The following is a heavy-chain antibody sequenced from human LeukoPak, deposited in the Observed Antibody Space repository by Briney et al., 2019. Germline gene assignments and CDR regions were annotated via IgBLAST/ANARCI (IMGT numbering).Heavy chain of an antibody. D-gene: IGHD6-13*01. CDR1: GGSISNYY. Sequence: SETLSLTCTVSGGSISNYYWSWIRQPPGKGLVWIGYIYHSGSTKYNPSLKSRVTISVDTSKKQFSLKLSSVTAADTAVYYCARGWGSSWYYFDYWGQGTLVTVSS. V-gene: IGHV4-59*01. CDR3: ARGWGSSWYYFDY. CDR2: IYHSGST. J-gene: IGHJ4*02.